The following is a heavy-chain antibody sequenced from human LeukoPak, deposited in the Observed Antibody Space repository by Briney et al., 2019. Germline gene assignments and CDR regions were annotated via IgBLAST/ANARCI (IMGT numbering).Heavy chain of an antibody. Sequence: PSETLSLTCTVSSGSISSYYWSWIRQPPGKGLEWIGYIYYSGSTNYNPSLKSRVTISADTSKKQFSLKLSSVTAADTAVYYCARGYSSSSGRPDYWGQGTQVTVSS. CDR1: SGSISSYY. CDR3: ARGYSSSSGRPDY. V-gene: IGHV4-59*08. D-gene: IGHD6-6*01. J-gene: IGHJ4*02. CDR2: IYYSGST.